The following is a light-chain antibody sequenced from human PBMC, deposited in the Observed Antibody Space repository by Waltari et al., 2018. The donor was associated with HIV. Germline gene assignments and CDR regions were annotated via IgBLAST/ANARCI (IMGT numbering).Light chain of an antibody. CDR2: EVT. V-gene: IGLV2-14*01. CDR3: SSYTRSTTLV. Sequence: QSALTQPASVSGSPGPSITISCTGTNSDIGGFYYVSWYQQYPGSAPKLIIFEVTNRPSGISDRFSASKSGTTASLTISGLQAEDAADYYCSSYTRSTTLVFGGGTKVTVL. CDR1: NSDIGGFYY. J-gene: IGLJ2*01.